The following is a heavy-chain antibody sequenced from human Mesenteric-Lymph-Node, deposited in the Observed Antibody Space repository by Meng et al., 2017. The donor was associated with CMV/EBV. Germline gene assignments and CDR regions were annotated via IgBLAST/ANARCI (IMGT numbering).Heavy chain of an antibody. V-gene: IGHV1-18*01. Sequence: SCQDSGYTFTDFGVSWLRQAPGQGPEWMGWINTFNGYTRYAQQLQGRVTMTRDTSTSTAYMELRGLRSDDTAVYYCARVGNYFFDYWGQGTLVTVSS. CDR1: GYTFTDFG. D-gene: IGHD1-1*01. CDR2: INTFNGYT. CDR3: ARVGNYFFDY. J-gene: IGHJ4*02.